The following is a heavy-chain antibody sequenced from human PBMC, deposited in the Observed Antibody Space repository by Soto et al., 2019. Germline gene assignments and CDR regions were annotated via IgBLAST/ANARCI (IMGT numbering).Heavy chain of an antibody. Sequence: ASVKVSCKASEYTFTGYYLHWVRQAPGQGLEWMGWINPNSGATTYAQKFQGRVTMTRDTSISTAYMELSRLRSDDTAVYYCARALIPPRLYSTSSGIIYYFGMDVWGQGTKVTVSS. CDR3: ARALIPPRLYSTSSGIIYYFGMDV. J-gene: IGHJ6*02. CDR2: INPNSGAT. D-gene: IGHD6-6*01. V-gene: IGHV1-2*02. CDR1: EYTFTGYY.